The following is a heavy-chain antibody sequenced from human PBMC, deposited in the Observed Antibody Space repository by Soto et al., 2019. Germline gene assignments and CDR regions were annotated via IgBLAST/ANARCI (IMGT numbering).Heavy chain of an antibody. CDR2: IYYSGST. Sequence: SETLSLTCTVSGGSISSYYWSWIRQPPGKGLKWIGYIYYSGSTNYNPSLKSRVTISVDTSKNQFSLELSSVTAADTAVYYCARGRCSGGSCYPSHYYYGMDVWGQGTLVTVSS. J-gene: IGHJ6*02. CDR3: ARGRCSGGSCYPSHYYYGMDV. CDR1: GGSISSYY. D-gene: IGHD2-15*01. V-gene: IGHV4-59*01.